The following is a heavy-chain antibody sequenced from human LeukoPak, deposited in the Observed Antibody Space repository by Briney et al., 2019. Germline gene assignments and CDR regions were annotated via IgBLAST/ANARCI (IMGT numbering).Heavy chain of an antibody. CDR2: IYNSGST. CDR3: ARDGGLTYCGGDCYTGDC. D-gene: IGHD2-21*02. Sequence: SETLSLTCTVSGASISSGSYYWSWIRQPAGKGLEWIGRIYNSGSTNYNPSLESRVTISLDTSNNQFSLKLSAVTAADTAVYYCARDGGLTYCGGDCYTGDCWGRGTLVTVSS. CDR1: GASISSGSYY. J-gene: IGHJ4*02. V-gene: IGHV4-61*02.